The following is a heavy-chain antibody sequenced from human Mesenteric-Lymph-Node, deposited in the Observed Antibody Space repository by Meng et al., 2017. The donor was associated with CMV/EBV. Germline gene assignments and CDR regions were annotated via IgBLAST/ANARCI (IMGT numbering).Heavy chain of an antibody. CDR3: ARCRSSTSCPLGY. CDR2: INSDGRST. V-gene: IGHV3-74*01. Sequence: GESLKISCAASGFTFSSYWMHWVRQAPGKGLVWVSRINSDGRSTSYADSVKGRFTISRDNAKNALYLQMNSLRAEDTAVYYCARCRSSTSCPLGYWGQGTLVTVSS. J-gene: IGHJ4*02. D-gene: IGHD2-2*01. CDR1: GFTFSSYW.